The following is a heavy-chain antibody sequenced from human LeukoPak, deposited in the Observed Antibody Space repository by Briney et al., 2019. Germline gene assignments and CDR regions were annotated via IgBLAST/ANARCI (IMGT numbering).Heavy chain of an antibody. D-gene: IGHD3-3*01. CDR2: INQEGSGH. Sequence: RGSLRLSCAASGFTFSSYWMSWVRQAPGAGLEWVANINQEGSGHYSVDSVKGRFTISRDNAKKSLYLQMNSLRAEDTAVYYCARGLDRTGFFEWLSYYYYYYMDVWGKGTTVTVSS. CDR1: GFTFSSYW. J-gene: IGHJ6*03. V-gene: IGHV3-7*01. CDR3: ARGLDRTGFFEWLSYYYYYYMDV.